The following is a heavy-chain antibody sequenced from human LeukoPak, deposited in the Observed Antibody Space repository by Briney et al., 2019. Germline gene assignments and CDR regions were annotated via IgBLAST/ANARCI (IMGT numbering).Heavy chain of an antibody. CDR2: IYYSGST. CDR3: ARMVGDCSGGSCHPPFYYYYGMDV. Sequence: SETLSLTCTVSGGSISSSSYYWGWIRQPPGKGLEWIGSIYYSGSTNYNPSLKSRVTISVDTSKNQFSLKLSSVTAADTAVYYCARMVGDCSGGSCHPPFYYYYGMDVWGQGTTVTVSS. CDR1: GGSISSSSYY. J-gene: IGHJ6*02. D-gene: IGHD2-15*01. V-gene: IGHV4-39*07.